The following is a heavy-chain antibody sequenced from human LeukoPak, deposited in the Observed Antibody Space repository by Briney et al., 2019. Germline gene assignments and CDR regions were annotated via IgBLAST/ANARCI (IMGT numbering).Heavy chain of an antibody. CDR2: INHSGST. J-gene: IGHJ6*03. CDR3: ARGRGGGYSYGSYYYYYMDV. D-gene: IGHD5-18*01. CDR1: GDSISSSSYY. V-gene: IGHV4-39*07. Sequence: SETLSLTCTVSGDSISSSSYYWGWIRQPPGKGLEWIGEINHSGSTNYNPSLKSRVTISVDTSKNQFSLKLSSVTAADTAVYYCARGRGGGYSYGSYYYYYMDVWGKGTTVTVSS.